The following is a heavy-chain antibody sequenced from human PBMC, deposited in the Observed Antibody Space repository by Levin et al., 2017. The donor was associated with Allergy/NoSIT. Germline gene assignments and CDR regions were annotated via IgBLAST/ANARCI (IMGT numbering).Heavy chain of an antibody. V-gene: IGHV3-9*01. CDR2: ISWNSGSI. CDR1: GFTFDDYA. Sequence: SLKISCAASGFTFDDYAMHWVRQAPGKGLEWVSGISWNSGSIGYADSVKGRFTISRDNAKNSLYLQMNSLRAEDTALYYCAKDIKKWYGDGFFDYWGQGTLVTVSS. CDR3: AKDIKKWYGDGFFDY. J-gene: IGHJ4*02. D-gene: IGHD4-17*01.